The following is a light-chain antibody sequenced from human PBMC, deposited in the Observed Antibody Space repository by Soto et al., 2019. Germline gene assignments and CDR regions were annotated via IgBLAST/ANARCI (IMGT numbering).Light chain of an antibody. CDR1: QSILDRSKNKYY. CDR3: QQYFTSPWT. Sequence: DIVMTQSPDSLAVSLGERATFNCKSSQSILDRSKNKYYLAWYQQKSGQPPKLLIYWASLRESGGPDRFTGSGSGTDFTLTISRLQAEDVSVYYCQQYFTSPWTFGQGTKVEI. V-gene: IGKV4-1*01. J-gene: IGKJ1*01. CDR2: WAS.